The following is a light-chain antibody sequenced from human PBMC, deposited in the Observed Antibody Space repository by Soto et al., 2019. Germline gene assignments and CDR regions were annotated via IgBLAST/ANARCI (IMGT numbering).Light chain of an antibody. CDR2: DAS. V-gene: IGKV1-33*01. J-gene: IGKJ4*01. CDR3: QHYDHLPPLS. Sequence: DIQMTQSPSSLSASVGDRVTITCQASQDIKNYLNWYQQKPGKAPHLLIYDASNLKTGVPSRFSGSGSGTHFTFTISSLQPEDMATYYCQHYDHLPPLSFGGGTKVEIK. CDR1: QDIKNY.